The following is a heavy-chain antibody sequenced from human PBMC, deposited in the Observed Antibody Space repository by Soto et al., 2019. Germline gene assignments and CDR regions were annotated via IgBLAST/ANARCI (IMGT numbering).Heavy chain of an antibody. CDR3: ATKNGSIAARTYYYYGMDV. CDR1: GFTFSDYY. CDR2: ISSSGSTI. V-gene: IGHV3-11*01. D-gene: IGHD6-6*01. J-gene: IGHJ6*02. Sequence: QVQLVESGGGLVKPGGSLRISCAASGFTFSDYYMSWIRQAPGKGLEWVSYISSSGSTIYYADSVKGRFTISRDNAKNSLYLQMNSLRAEDTAVYYCATKNGSIAARTYYYYGMDVWGQGTTVTVSS.